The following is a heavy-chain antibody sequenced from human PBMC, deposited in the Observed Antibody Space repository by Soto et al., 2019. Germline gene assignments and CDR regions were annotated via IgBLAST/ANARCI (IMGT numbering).Heavy chain of an antibody. CDR2: TSYDGSGK. CDR1: GFTFRSYV. D-gene: IGHD3-16*01. Sequence: QVHLVESGGGVVQPGTSLRLSCVGSGFTFRSYVIHWVRQAPGKGLEWVALTSYDGSGKYYGDSVRGRFTISRDKSRNTVDLQMDSLRLEDTALYYCARWGTTGGLDVWGQGTLVSVSS. J-gene: IGHJ1*01. CDR3: ARWGTTGGLDV. V-gene: IGHV3-30*19.